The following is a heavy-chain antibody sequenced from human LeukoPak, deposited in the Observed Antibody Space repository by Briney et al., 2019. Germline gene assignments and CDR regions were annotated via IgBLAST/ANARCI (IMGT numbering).Heavy chain of an antibody. D-gene: IGHD6-13*01. V-gene: IGHV4-61*08. Sequence: PSETLSLTCTVSGGSISDAAYYWSWIRQHPGEGLEWIGYIYYSGSTNYNPSLKSRVTISVDTSKNQFSLKLSSVTAADTAVYYCARECGGYSSSWYPSYYYYMDVWGKGTTVTVSS. CDR2: IYYSGST. J-gene: IGHJ6*03. CDR1: GGSISDAAYY. CDR3: ARECGGYSSSWYPSYYYYMDV.